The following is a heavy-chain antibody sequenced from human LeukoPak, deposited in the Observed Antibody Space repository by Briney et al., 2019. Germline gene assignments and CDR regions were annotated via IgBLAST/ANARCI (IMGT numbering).Heavy chain of an antibody. D-gene: IGHD3-22*01. Sequence: SETLSLTCTVSGASISNFYWNWMRQPPGKGLEWIGYIYYSGSTYYNPSLKSRVTISVDTSKNQFSLKLTSVTAADTAVYYCARATKPPYYYDRKAYYFDYWGQGTLVTVSS. J-gene: IGHJ4*02. CDR2: IYYSGST. V-gene: IGHV4-59*01. CDR3: ARATKPPYYYDRKAYYFDY. CDR1: GASISNFY.